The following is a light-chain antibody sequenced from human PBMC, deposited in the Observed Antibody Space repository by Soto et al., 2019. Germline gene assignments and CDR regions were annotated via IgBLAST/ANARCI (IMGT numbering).Light chain of an antibody. J-gene: IGLJ1*01. CDR1: SSKNGSNS. CDR3: AAWDDSLNGHI. CDR2: SSN. V-gene: IGLV1-44*01. Sequence: QAVLTQPHSASGTPGQRVNNSCSGSSSKNGSNSVHWFQQVPGTAPKPLIYSSNQRPSGVPERFSGSKSGTSASLAISGLQSEDEADYYRAAWDDSLNGHIFGTGTKVTVL.